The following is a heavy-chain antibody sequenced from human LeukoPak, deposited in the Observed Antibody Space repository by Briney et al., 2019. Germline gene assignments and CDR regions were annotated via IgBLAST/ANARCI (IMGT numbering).Heavy chain of an antibody. V-gene: IGHV1-46*01. J-gene: IGHJ6*03. CDR2: ISPRGGST. CDR1: GYTFTNYY. Sequence: HGASVKVSCKASGYTFTNYYMHWVRQAPGQGLEWLGLISPRGGSTWYAQKFQGRVTMTRDTSISTAYMELSRLRSDDTAVYYCARGQDIVVVPAAILVYYYMDVWGKGTTVTVSS. D-gene: IGHD2-2*01. CDR3: ARGQDIVVVPAAILVYYYMDV.